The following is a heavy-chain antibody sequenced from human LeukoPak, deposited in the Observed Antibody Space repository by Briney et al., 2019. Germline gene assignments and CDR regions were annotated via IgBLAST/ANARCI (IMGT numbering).Heavy chain of an antibody. CDR1: GYIFTSNY. CDR3: ARDQEGFDY. J-gene: IGHJ4*02. V-gene: IGHV1-46*01. CDR2: IYPRDGST. Sequence: ASVKVSCKASGYIFTSNYIHWARQAPGQGLEWMGMIYPRDGSTSYAQKFQGRVTVTRDTSTSTVHMELSGLRSEDTAVYYCARDQEGFDYWGQGTLVTVSS.